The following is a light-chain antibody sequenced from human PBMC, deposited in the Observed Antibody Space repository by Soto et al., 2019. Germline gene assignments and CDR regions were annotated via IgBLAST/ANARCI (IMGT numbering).Light chain of an antibody. J-gene: IGLJ3*02. V-gene: IGLV2-14*01. Sequence: QSALTQPASVSGSPGQSITISCTGTSTDIGGYSYVSWYQQHPGKAPKLIIYEVYNRPSGVSNRFSGSKSGSTASLTISGLQAEDEAEYYCSSYTSSTTLVFGGGTKLTVL. CDR1: STDIGGYSY. CDR2: EVY. CDR3: SSYTSSTTLV.